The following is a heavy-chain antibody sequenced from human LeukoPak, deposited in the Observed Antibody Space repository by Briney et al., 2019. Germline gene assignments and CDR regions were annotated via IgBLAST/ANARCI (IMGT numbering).Heavy chain of an antibody. CDR3: ASKLVTVTTADFDY. Sequence: GGSLRLSCAASGFTFSSYSMNWVRQAPGKGLEWVAVISYDGSNKYYADSVKGRFTISRDNSKNTLYLQMNSLRAEDTAVYYCASKLVTVTTADFDYWGQGTLVTVSS. J-gene: IGHJ4*02. D-gene: IGHD4-17*01. CDR2: ISYDGSNK. V-gene: IGHV3-30*04. CDR1: GFTFSSYS.